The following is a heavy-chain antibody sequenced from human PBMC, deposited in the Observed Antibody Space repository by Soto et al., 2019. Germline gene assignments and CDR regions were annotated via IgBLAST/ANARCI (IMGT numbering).Heavy chain of an antibody. V-gene: IGHV1-46*03. Sequence: QVQLVQSGAEVKKPGASVKVSCKASGYTFTSYYMHWVRQAPGQGLEWMGIINPSGGSTSYAKKFQGRVTMTRDTSTSTVYMELSSLRSEDTAVYYCARDLTEQQHPWGWFDPWGQGTLVTVSS. CDR1: GYTFTSYY. J-gene: IGHJ5*02. D-gene: IGHD6-13*01. CDR2: INPSGGST. CDR3: ARDLTEQQHPWGWFDP.